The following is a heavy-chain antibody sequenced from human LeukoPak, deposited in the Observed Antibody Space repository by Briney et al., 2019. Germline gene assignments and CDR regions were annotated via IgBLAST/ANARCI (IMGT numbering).Heavy chain of an antibody. V-gene: IGHV3-23*01. CDR3: AKDRERYYGPRGPGFGY. Sequence: GGSLRLSCAASGFIVSGKYMNWVRQAPGKGLEWVSAISGSGGSTYYADSVKGRFTISRDNSKNTLYLQMNSLRAEDTAVYYCAKDRERYYGPRGPGFGYWGQGTLVTVSS. J-gene: IGHJ4*02. CDR1: GFIVSGKY. D-gene: IGHD3-10*01. CDR2: ISGSGGST.